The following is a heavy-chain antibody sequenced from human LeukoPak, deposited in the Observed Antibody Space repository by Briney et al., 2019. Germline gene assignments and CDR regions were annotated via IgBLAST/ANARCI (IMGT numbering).Heavy chain of an antibody. D-gene: IGHD1-26*01. CDR3: AIFMRGALDV. CDR1: GYTFTNYD. CDR2: VIPTLGIP. V-gene: IGHV1-69*04. J-gene: IGHJ6*02. Sequence: ASVKVSCKTSGYTFTNYDISWVRQAPGQGLEWVGRVIPTLGIPNYAQNFEGRVTIKGDISTSTAYMEVNSLRPDDTAVYYCAIFMRGALDVWGQGTMVTVSS.